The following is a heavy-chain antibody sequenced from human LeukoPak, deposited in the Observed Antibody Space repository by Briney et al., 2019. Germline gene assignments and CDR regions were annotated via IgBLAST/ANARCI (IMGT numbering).Heavy chain of an antibody. D-gene: IGHD3-16*01. CDR3: ARWGASPNDF. CDR1: GYIFINHG. J-gene: IGHJ4*02. CDR2: ISAYNGRR. Sequence: ASVKVSCKASGYIFINHGIAWVRQAPGQGLQYMGWISAYNGRRDYAQNLQGRVTMTTDTATTTAYMELRSLTPDDTAVYFCARWGASPNDFWGQGTLVTVSS. V-gene: IGHV1-18*01.